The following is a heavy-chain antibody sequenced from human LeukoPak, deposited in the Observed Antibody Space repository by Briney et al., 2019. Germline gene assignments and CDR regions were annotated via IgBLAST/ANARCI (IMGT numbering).Heavy chain of an antibody. J-gene: IGHJ4*02. V-gene: IGHV3-23*01. CDR2: ISDSGVNT. CDR1: GFSFSSYV. CDR3: AKGGGYSLHYFNY. D-gene: IGHD3-22*01. Sequence: GGSLRLSCAASGFSFSSYVMSWVRQAPGKGPEWVSIISDSGVNTYYADSVKGRFTISRDNSEKTLYLQMNSLRAEDTAVYYCAKGGGYSLHYFNYWGQGTLVTVS.